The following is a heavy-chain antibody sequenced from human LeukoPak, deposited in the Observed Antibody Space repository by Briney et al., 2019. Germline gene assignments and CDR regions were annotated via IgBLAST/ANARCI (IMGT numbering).Heavy chain of an antibody. CDR3: ARSLVYYYDSSVGP. D-gene: IGHD3-22*01. J-gene: IGHJ5*02. CDR2: ISYDGSNK. CDR1: GFTFSSYG. Sequence: GGSLRLSCAASGFTFSSYGMHWVRQAPGKGLEWVAVISYDGSNKYYADSVKGRFTISRDNAKNSLYLQMNSLRAEDTAVYYCARSLVYYYDSSVGPWGQGTLVTVSS. V-gene: IGHV3-30*03.